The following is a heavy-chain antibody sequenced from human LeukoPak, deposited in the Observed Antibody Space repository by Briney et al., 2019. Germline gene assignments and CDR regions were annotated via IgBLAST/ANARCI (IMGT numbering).Heavy chain of an antibody. Sequence: SGPPLVNPTQTLTLTCTFSGFSLSTSGVGVGWIRQPPGKALEWLALIYWNDDKRYSPSLKSRLTITKDTSKNQVVLTMTNMDPVDTATYYCAHRRQQLAKFDPWGQGTLVTVSS. J-gene: IGHJ5*02. V-gene: IGHV2-5*01. CDR2: IYWNDDK. D-gene: IGHD6-13*01. CDR1: GFSLSTSGVG. CDR3: AHRRQQLAKFDP.